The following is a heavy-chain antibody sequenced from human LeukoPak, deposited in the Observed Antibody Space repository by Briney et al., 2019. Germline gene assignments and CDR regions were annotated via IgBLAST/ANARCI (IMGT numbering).Heavy chain of an antibody. V-gene: IGHV3-48*03. Sequence: PGRSLRLSCAASGFTFSSYAMHWVRQAPGKGLEWVSYISSSGSTIYYADSVKGQFTISRDNAKNSLYLQMNSLRAEDTAVYYCAELGITMIGGVWGKGTTVTISS. CDR2: ISSSGSTI. J-gene: IGHJ6*04. CDR1: GFTFSSYA. CDR3: AELGITMIGGV. D-gene: IGHD3-10*02.